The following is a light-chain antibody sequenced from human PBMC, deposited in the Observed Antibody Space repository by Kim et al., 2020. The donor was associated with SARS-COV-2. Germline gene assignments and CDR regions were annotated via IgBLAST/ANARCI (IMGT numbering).Light chain of an antibody. Sequence: SYELTQPPSVSVAPGKTASVTCGGTNIGSKSVHWYQQKPGQAPVLVVYDDTDRPSGIPERFSGSNSGNTATLTNSRVEAGDEADYYCQVWDSSSDHVVFGGGTQLTVL. CDR1: NIGSKS. CDR3: QVWDSSSDHVV. J-gene: IGLJ2*01. CDR2: DDT. V-gene: IGLV3-21*03.